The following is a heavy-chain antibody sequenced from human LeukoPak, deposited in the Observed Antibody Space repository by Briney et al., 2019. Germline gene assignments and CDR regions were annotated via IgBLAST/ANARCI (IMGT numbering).Heavy chain of an antibody. D-gene: IGHD3-16*02. CDR2: IKQDGSET. J-gene: IGHJ4*02. CDR3: ARGDTQSKYRQFDS. Sequence: GGSLRLSCAASGFTFSSYWMSWVRQAPGKGLEWVANIKQDGSETYYVDSVKGRFTISRDNAKNSLYLQMNSLRAEDTGVYYCARGDTQSKYRQFDSWGQGSLVIVSS. CDR1: GFTFSSYW. V-gene: IGHV3-7*04.